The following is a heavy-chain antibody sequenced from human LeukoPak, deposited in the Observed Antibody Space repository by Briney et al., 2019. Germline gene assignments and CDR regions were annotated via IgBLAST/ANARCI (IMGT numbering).Heavy chain of an antibody. CDR2: TRNKANSYTT. V-gene: IGHV3-72*01. CDR3: AANDYGDYRVDY. Sequence: SGGSLRLSCAASGFTFSDHYMDWVRQAPGKGLEWVGRTRNKANSYTTEYAASVKGRFTISRDDSKNSLYLQMNSLKTEDTAVYYCAANDYGDYRVDYWGQGTLVTVSS. D-gene: IGHD4-17*01. CDR1: GFTFSDHY. J-gene: IGHJ4*02.